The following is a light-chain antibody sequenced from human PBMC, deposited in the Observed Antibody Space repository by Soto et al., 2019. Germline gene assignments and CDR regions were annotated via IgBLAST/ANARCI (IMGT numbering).Light chain of an antibody. V-gene: IGLV2-14*01. CDR1: SSDLGSYNF. J-gene: IGLJ1*01. CDR2: EVN. CDR3: SSYTSSSTLV. Sequence: SALSQPASVSGSPGQSITISCTGTSSDLGSYNFVSWYQHQPGKAPKLIIYEVNNRPSGISNRFSGSKSGNTASLTISGLQAEDEADFYCSSYTSSSTLVFGTGTKLTVL.